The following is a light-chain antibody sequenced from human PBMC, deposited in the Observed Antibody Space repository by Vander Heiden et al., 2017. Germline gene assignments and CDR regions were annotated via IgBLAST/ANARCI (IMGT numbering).Light chain of an antibody. V-gene: IGLV3-19*01. Sequence: SSELTQDPAVSVALGQTVRITCQGDSLRSYDASWYQQKPGQAPVLVIYGKNNRHSGIPDRFSGSSSGNTGSLTITGAQAEDEADYYCNSRDSSGNRYVVFGGGTKLTVL. CDR2: GKN. J-gene: IGLJ2*01. CDR1: SLRSYD. CDR3: NSRDSSGNRYVV.